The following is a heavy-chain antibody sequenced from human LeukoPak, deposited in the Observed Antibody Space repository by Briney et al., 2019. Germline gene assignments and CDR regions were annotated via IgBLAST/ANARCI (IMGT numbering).Heavy chain of an antibody. CDR3: AREASPSGGRVGAFDI. J-gene: IGHJ3*02. CDR2: INSDGSST. D-gene: IGHD4-23*01. V-gene: IGHV3-74*01. CDR1: GFTFSSYW. Sequence: PGGSLRLSCAASGFTFSSYWMHWVRQAPGKGLVWVSRINSDGSSTNYADSVKGQFTISRDNSKNTLYLQMNSLRAEDTAVYYCAREASPSGGRVGAFDIWGQGTMVTVSS.